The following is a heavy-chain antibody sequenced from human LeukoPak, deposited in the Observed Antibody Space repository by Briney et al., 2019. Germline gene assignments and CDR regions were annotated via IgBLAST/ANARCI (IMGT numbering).Heavy chain of an antibody. D-gene: IGHD4-17*01. CDR3: AGVLIIHDYGDFLWDNWFDP. V-gene: IGHV1-69*06. CDR1: GGTFSSYA. J-gene: IGHJ5*02. CDR2: IIPIFGTA. Sequence: GASVKVSCKASGGTFSSYAISWVRQAPGQGLEWMGGIIPIFGTANYAQKFQGRVTITADKSTSTAYMELSSLRSEDTAVYYCAGVLIIHDYGDFLWDNWFDPWGQGTLVTVSS.